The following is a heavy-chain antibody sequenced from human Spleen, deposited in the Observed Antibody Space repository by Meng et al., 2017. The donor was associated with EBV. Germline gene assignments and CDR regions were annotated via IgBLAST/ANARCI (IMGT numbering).Heavy chain of an antibody. J-gene: IGHJ4*01. Sequence: QITLKESGPTLEKPXETLPMTCXFSGFPPSTSGVGVGSIRQPPGKALEWLALIYWDDDKRYSPSLKSRLTITKDTSKNQVVLTMTNMDPVDTATYYCAHSPLPDGYKPHFDYWGHGTLVTVSS. CDR1: GFPPSTSGVG. CDR3: AHSPLPDGYKPHFDY. CDR2: IYWDDDK. V-gene: IGHV2-5*02. D-gene: IGHD5-24*01.